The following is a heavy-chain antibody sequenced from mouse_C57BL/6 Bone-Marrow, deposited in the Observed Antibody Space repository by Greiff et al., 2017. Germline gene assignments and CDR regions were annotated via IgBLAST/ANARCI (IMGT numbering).Heavy chain of an antibody. CDR2: IDPSDSYT. D-gene: IGHD1-1*01. CDR1: GYTFTSYW. CDR3: ARCWNYGSSYGYFDV. J-gene: IGHJ1*03. Sequence: QVQLQQPGAELVMPGASVKLSCKASGYTFTSYWMHWVKPRPGQGLEWIGEIDPSDSYTNYNQKFKGKSTLTVDKSSSTAYMQLSSLTSEDSAVYYCARCWNYGSSYGYFDVWGTGTTVTVSS. V-gene: IGHV1-69*01.